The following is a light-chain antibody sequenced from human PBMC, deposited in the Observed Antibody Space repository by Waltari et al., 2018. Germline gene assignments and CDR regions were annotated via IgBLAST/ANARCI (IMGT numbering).Light chain of an antibody. CDR3: CSYAGSYIYV. Sequence: SYELTQPSSVSVSPGQTTRITCSGDVLGRKYARWFQQKPGQAPVLVIYKDSERPSGIPERFSGSSSGTTVTLTINGAQVEDEADYYCCSYAGSYIYVFGSGTKVTVL. CDR1: VLGRKY. J-gene: IGLJ1*01. V-gene: IGLV3-27*01. CDR2: KDS.